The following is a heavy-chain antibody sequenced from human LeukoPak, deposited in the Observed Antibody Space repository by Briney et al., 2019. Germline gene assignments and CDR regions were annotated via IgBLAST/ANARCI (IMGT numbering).Heavy chain of an antibody. CDR3: ARAYCSSTSCYLNYYYMDV. Sequence: PSETLSLTCTVSGGSISSYYWSWIRQPPGKGLEWIGYIYYSGSTNYNPSLKSRVTISVDTSKNQFSLKLSSVAAADTAVYYCARAYCSSTSCYLNYYYMDVWGKGTTVTVSS. D-gene: IGHD2-2*01. CDR2: IYYSGST. J-gene: IGHJ6*03. CDR1: GGSISSYY. V-gene: IGHV4-59*01.